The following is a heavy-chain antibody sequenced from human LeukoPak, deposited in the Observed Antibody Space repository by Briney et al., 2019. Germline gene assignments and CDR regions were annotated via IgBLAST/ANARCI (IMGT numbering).Heavy chain of an antibody. CDR2: ISGSGGST. CDR1: GFTFSNYA. D-gene: IGHD4-17*01. Sequence: SGGSLRLSCAASGFTFSNYAMSWVRQAPGKGLEWVLAISGSGGSTYYADSVKGRFTISRDNSKNTLYLQLNSLRAEDTAVYYCAKGGDYEIYYYYYYMDVWGKGTTVTVSS. V-gene: IGHV3-23*01. CDR3: AKGGDYEIYYYYYYMDV. J-gene: IGHJ6*03.